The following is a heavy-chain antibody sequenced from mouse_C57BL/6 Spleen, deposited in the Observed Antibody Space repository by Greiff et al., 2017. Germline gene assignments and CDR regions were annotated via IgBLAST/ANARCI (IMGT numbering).Heavy chain of an antibody. V-gene: IGHV1-64*01. CDR1: GYTFTSYW. CDR2: IHPNSGST. J-gene: IGHJ3*01. Sequence: QVQLQQPGAELVKPGASVKLSCKASGYTFTSYWMHWVKQRPGQGLEWIGMIHPNSGSTNYNEKFKSKATLTVDKSSSTAYMQLSSLTSEDSAVYYCARCWDYGSSYGAYWGQGTLVTVSA. CDR3: ARCWDYGSSYGAY. D-gene: IGHD1-1*01.